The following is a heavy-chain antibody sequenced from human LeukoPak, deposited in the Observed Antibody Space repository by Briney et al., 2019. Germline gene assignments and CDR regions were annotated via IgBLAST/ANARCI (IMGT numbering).Heavy chain of an antibody. CDR1: GFTFSSHS. V-gene: IGHV3-21*01. Sequence: PGGSLRLSCAGSGFTFSSHSMNWVRQAPGKGLEWVSSISTSSSYIYYADSVKGRLTISRDNARNSLYLQLNSLRAEDTAVYYCASSYFDNSLHAYDIWGQGTMVTVSS. CDR3: ASSYFDNSLHAYDI. CDR2: ISTSSSYI. J-gene: IGHJ3*02. D-gene: IGHD3-22*01.